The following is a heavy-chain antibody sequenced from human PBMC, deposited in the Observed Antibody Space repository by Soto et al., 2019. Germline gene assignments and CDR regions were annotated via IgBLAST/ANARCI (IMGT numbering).Heavy chain of an antibody. CDR2: ISRVGSR. V-gene: IGHV3-48*02. CDR3: ARLPSPYYYYGIVV. CDR1: GFTFSSYS. Sequence: EVQLVESGGGLVQPGGSLRLSCAASGFTFSSYSMSWVRQAPGKGREWVSYISRVGSRYYADSVKGRFTISRDNAKNSLYLQMNSLRDEDTAVYHCARLPSPYYYYGIVVWGQGTTVTVSS. J-gene: IGHJ6*02.